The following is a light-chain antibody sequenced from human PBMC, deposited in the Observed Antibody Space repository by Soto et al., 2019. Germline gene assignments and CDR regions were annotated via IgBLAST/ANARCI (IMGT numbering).Light chain of an antibody. CDR3: QQYNSYSWT. V-gene: IGKV1-5*03. J-gene: IGKJ1*01. Sequence: DIQMTQSPSTLSASVGDRVTITCRASQRISSYLAWYQQKPGKAPKLLIYTAASLESGVPSRFSGSGSGTEFTLTLSSLQPDDFATYYCQQYNSYSWTFGQGTKVEIK. CDR2: TAA. CDR1: QRISSY.